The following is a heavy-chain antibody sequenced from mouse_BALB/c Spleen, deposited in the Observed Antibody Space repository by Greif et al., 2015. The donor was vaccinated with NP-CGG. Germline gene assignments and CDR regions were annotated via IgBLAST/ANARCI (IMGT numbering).Heavy chain of an antibody. CDR2: ISSGGSYT. D-gene: IGHD1-2*01. Sequence: EVKLQESGGGLVKPGGSLKLSCAASGFTFSSYAMSWVRQTPEKRLEWVATISSGGSYTYYPDSVKGRFTISRDNAKNTLYLQMSSLRSEDTAMYYCARREVRLPFAYWGQGTLVTVSA. CDR3: ARREVRLPFAY. CDR1: GFTFSSYA. V-gene: IGHV5-9-1*01. J-gene: IGHJ3*01.